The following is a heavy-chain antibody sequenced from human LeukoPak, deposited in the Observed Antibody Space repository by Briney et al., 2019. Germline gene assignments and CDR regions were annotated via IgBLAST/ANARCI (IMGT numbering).Heavy chain of an antibody. V-gene: IGHV4-61*02. CDR1: DASISSGTYY. CDR2: IYTSGST. D-gene: IGHD3-10*01. Sequence: SQTLSLTCTVSDASISSGTYYWSWIRQPAGKGLEWIGRIYTSGSTNYNPSLKSRVTISVDTSKNQFSLKLNSVTAADTAVYYCAIRGEITMVRAKDRRAFDIWGQGTMVTVSS. J-gene: IGHJ3*02. CDR3: AIRGEITMVRAKDRRAFDI.